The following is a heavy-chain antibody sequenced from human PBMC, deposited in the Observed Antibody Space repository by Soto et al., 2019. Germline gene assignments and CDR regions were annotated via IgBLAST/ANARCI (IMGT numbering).Heavy chain of an antibody. Sequence: QVQLQESGPGLVKPSQTLSLTCTVSGGSISSGDYYWSWIRQPPGKGLEWIGYIYYSGSTYYNPSLNGRVTISVDTSKIQFSLRLSSVTAADTAVYYCAGQTSDTAPYSYFDYWGQGTLVTVSS. V-gene: IGHV4-30-4*01. CDR2: IYYSGST. D-gene: IGHD5-18*01. J-gene: IGHJ4*02. CDR3: AGQTSDTAPYSYFDY. CDR1: GGSISSGDYY.